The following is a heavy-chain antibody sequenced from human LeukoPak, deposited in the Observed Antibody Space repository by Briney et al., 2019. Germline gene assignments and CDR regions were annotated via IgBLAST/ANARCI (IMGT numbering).Heavy chain of an antibody. CDR2: MNPNSGNT. CDR1: GYTFTSYD. Sequence: ASVKVSCTASGYTFTSYDINWVRQATGQGLEWMGWMNPNSGNTGYAQKFQGRVTMTRNTSISTAYMELSSLRSEDTAVYYCARATYSSSWYGDYYYGMDVWGQGTTVTVSS. J-gene: IGHJ6*02. D-gene: IGHD6-13*01. V-gene: IGHV1-8*01. CDR3: ARATYSSSWYGDYYYGMDV.